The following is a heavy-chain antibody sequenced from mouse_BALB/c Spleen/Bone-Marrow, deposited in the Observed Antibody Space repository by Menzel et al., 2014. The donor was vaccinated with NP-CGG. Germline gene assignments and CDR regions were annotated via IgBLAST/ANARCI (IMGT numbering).Heavy chain of an antibody. D-gene: IGHD2-12*01. CDR2: IWSGGST. J-gene: IGHJ4*01. CDR1: GFSLTSYG. Sequence: QVQLQQSGPGLVQPSQSLSITCTVSGFSLTSYGVHWVRQSPGKGLEWLGVIWSGGSTDYNAPFISRLNISKDNPKSQVFFKMNSLQANDTAIYYCSRNPIRRNAMDYWGQGTSVTVSS. V-gene: IGHV2-2*02. CDR3: SRNPIRRNAMDY.